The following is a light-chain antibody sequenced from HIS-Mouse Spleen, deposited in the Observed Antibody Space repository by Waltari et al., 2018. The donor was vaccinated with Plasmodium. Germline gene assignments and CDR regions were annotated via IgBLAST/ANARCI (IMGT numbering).Light chain of an antibody. Sequence: QSVLTQPPSASGTPGQRVTISCSGRSSNIGSNPVNWYQQPPGPAPKLPIYSNNQRPSGVPDRFSGSKSGTSASLAISGLQYEDEADYYCAAWDDSLNGPVFGGGTKLTVL. J-gene: IGLJ2*01. CDR2: SNN. V-gene: IGLV1-44*01. CDR1: SSNIGSNP. CDR3: AAWDDSLNGPV.